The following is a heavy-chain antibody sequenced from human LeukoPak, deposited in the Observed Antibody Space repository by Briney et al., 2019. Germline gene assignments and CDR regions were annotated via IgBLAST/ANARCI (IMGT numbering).Heavy chain of an antibody. CDR1: GGSISSGDYY. CDR2: IDYSGST. D-gene: IGHD6-19*01. V-gene: IGHV4-61*08. Sequence: SETLSLTCTVSGGSISSGDYYWSWIRQPPGKGLEWIGNIDYSGSTIYNPALKSRVTMSVDTSKNQFSLNLTSVTAADTAVYYCARGLPSGIAVGRVPYYYYGMDVWGQGTTVTVSS. CDR3: ARGLPSGIAVGRVPYYYYGMDV. J-gene: IGHJ6*02.